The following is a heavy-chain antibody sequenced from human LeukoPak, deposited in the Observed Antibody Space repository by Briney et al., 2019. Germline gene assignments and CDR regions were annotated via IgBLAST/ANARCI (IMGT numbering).Heavy chain of an antibody. CDR1: GGSISSGGYY. J-gene: IGHJ4*02. CDR3: ARRSIAIAGLDY. D-gene: IGHD6-13*01. V-gene: IGHV4-31*03. Sequence: SETLSLTCTVSGGSISSGGYYWSWIRQHPGKGLEWIGYIYYSGSTYYNPSPKSRVTISVDTSKNQFSLKLSSVTAADTAVYYCARRSIAIAGLDYWGQGTLVTVSS. CDR2: IYYSGST.